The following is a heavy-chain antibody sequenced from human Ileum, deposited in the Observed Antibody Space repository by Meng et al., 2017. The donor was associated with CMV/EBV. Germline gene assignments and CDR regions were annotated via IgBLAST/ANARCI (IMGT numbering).Heavy chain of an antibody. CDR2: INSDGSRT. D-gene: IGHD1-26*01. J-gene: IGHJ4*02. V-gene: IGHV3-74*01. Sequence: GGSLRLSCAASGFTFSSYWMHWVRQAPGKGLVWVSRINSDGSRTTYADSVKGRFTISRDNAKNTLYLQMNSLRAEDTAVYYCARDRLTGANDYWGQGTPVTVSS. CDR1: GFTFSSYW. CDR3: ARDRLTGANDY.